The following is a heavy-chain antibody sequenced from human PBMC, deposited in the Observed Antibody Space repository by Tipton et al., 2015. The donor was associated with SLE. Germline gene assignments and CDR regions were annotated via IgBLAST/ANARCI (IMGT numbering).Heavy chain of an antibody. Sequence: TLSLTCTVSGGSISSISYSWTWIRQPAGKGLEWIGRLYTSGSTNYNPSLKSRVTISVDTSKNQFSLKLSSVTAADTAVYYCARGTPFMEWERNYFDPWGQGTLVTVSS. CDR1: GGSISSISYS. CDR2: LYTSGST. CDR3: ARGTPFMEWERNYFDP. V-gene: IGHV4-61*02. D-gene: IGHD3-3*01. J-gene: IGHJ5*02.